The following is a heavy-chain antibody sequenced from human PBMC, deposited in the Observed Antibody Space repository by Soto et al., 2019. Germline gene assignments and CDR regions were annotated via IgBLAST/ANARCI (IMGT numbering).Heavy chain of an antibody. D-gene: IGHD3-16*01. V-gene: IGHV4-31*03. CDR3: ARQKDYVLLYFDY. Sequence: PSETLSLTCTVSGGSISSGGYYWSWIRQHPGKGLEWIGYIYYSGSTYYNPSLKSRVTISVDTSKNQFSLKLSSVTAADTAVYYCARQKDYVLLYFDYWGQGTLVTVSS. CDR1: GGSISSGGYY. CDR2: IYYSGST. J-gene: IGHJ4*02.